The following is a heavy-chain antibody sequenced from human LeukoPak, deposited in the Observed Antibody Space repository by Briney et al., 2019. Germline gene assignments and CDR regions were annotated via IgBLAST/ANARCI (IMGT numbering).Heavy chain of an antibody. CDR1: GGSISSSSYY. CDR3: AKGGRLTKKDY. CDR2: IYRSGST. V-gene: IGHV4-39*07. D-gene: IGHD1-1*01. J-gene: IGHJ4*02. Sequence: SETLSLTCTVSGGSISSSSYYWGWIRQPPGKGLEWIGEIYRSGSTNYNPSLKRRVTMSVDESKNQFSLNLTSVTAADTAVYYCAKGGRLTKKDYWGQGSLVIVSS.